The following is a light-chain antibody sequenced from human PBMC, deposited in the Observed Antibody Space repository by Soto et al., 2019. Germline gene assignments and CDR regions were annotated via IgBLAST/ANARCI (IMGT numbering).Light chain of an antibody. CDR3: QHYNSYPWT. Sequence: IQMTQSPSSLSVSIIDRVTITCRASQDIGNDLGWYQQRPGEAPKLLLYAASTLRSGVPSRFSGSGSGTEFTLTISSLQPGDFATYYCQHYNSYPWTFGQGTKVDIK. CDR1: QDIGND. V-gene: IGKV1-17*01. J-gene: IGKJ1*01. CDR2: AAS.